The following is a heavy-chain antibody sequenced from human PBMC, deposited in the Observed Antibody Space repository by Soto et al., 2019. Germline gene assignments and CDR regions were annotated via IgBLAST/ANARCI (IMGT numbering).Heavy chain of an antibody. CDR1: GFTFSSYS. CDR3: AIHPPLGNYFEPGSFYGMDV. V-gene: IGHV3-30*03. CDR2: ISYDGSNK. D-gene: IGHD1-7*01. J-gene: IGHJ6*02. Sequence: GGSLRLSCAASGFTFSSYSMNWVRQAPGKGLEWVAVISYDGSNKYYADSVKGRFTISRDNSKNTLYLQMNSLRAEDTAVYYCAIHPPLGNYFEPGSFYGMDVWGQGTTVTVSS.